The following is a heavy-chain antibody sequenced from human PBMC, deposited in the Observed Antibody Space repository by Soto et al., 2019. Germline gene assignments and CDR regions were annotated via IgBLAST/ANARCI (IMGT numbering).Heavy chain of an antibody. D-gene: IGHD2-2*01. CDR3: ARDGYCSSTSCSFRRIWFDP. CDR2: ISAYNGNT. Sequence: QVQLVQSGAEVKKPGASVKVSCKASGYTFTSYGISWVRQAPGQGLEWMGWISAYNGNTNYAQKLQGRVTMTTDTSTSTAYMELRSLRSDDTAVYYCARDGYCSSTSCSFRRIWFDPWGKGTLVTVSS. J-gene: IGHJ5*02. V-gene: IGHV1-18*01. CDR1: GYTFTSYG.